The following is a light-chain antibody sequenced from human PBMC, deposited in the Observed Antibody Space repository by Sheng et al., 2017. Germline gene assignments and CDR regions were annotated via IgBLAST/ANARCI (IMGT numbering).Light chain of an antibody. CDR1: QSFSSSY. CDR2: GAS. V-gene: IGKV3-20*01. J-gene: IGKJ1*01. CDR3: QQYGSSLPWT. Sequence: EIVLTQSPGTLSVSPGERATLSCRASQSFSSSYLTWYQQKPGQAPRLLIYGASTRATGIPDRFSGSGSGTDFTLTIDRMEPEDFAVYYCQQYGSSLPWTFGQGTKVEIE.